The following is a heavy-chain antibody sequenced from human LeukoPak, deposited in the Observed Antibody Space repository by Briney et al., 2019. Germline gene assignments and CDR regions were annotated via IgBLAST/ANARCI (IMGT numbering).Heavy chain of an antibody. CDR2: IYYSGST. CDR3: ARVSRVRTGHYYYYGMDV. CDR1: GGSISSGDYY. V-gene: IGHV4-30-4*01. D-gene: IGHD1-14*01. Sequence: SSETLSLTCTVSGGSISSGDYYWSWIRQPPGKGLEWIGYIYYSGSTYYNPSLKSRVTISVDTSKNQFSLKLSSVTAADTAVYYCARVSRVRTGHYYYYGMDVWGQGTTVTVSS. J-gene: IGHJ6*02.